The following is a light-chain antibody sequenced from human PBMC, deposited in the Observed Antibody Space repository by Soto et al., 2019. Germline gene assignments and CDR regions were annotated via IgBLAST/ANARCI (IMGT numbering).Light chain of an antibody. J-gene: IGLJ1*01. CDR2: SNN. V-gene: IGLV1-44*01. CDR1: SSNIGSNT. Sequence: QSVLTQPPSASGTPGQRVTISCSGSSSNIGSNTVNWYQQLPGTAPKLLIYSNNQRPSGVPDRFSGSKSGTSASLAISGLLSEDEAEYYCAAWDDSLNGYVFGTGTKVTVL. CDR3: AAWDDSLNGYV.